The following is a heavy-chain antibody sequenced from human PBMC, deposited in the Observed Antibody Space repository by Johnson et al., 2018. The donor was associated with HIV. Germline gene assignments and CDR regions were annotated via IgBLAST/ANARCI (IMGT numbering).Heavy chain of an antibody. Sequence: VQLVESGGGVVQPGGSLRLSCAASGFTFSSYGMHWVRQAPGKGLEWVAFIRYDGSNKYHADSVKGRFTISRDNSKNTLYLQMNSLRAEDTAVYYCAKPKLEPGYGGAFDIWGQGTMVTVSS. J-gene: IGHJ3*02. CDR2: IRYDGSNK. V-gene: IGHV3-30*02. D-gene: IGHD1-1*01. CDR3: AKPKLEPGYGGAFDI. CDR1: GFTFSSYG.